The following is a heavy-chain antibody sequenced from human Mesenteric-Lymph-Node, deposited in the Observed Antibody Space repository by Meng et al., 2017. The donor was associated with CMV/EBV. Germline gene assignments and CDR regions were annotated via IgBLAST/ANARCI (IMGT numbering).Heavy chain of an antibody. CDR1: GFTFSSYA. V-gene: IGHV3-23*01. CDR3: AKSRGHWQFDL. Sequence: GESLKISCAASGFTFSSYAMSWVRQAPGKGLEWVSAISGSGGSTYYADSVKGRFTISRDNSKNTLYLQMNSLRAEDTAIYYCAKSRGHWQFDLWGRGTLVTVSS. J-gene: IGHJ2*01. CDR2: ISGSGGST. D-gene: IGHD3-10*01.